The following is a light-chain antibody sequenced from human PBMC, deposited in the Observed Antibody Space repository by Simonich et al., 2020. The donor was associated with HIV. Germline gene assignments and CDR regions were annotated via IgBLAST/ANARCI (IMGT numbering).Light chain of an antibody. V-gene: IGKV3-15*01. CDR1: QSVRSN. CDR3: QQYNKWPLF. CDR2: GAS. J-gene: IGKJ2*01. Sequence: EIVRTQSPATLSVSPGERATPACRASQSVRSNLAWYQQKPGQAPRLLIYGASTRATGIPARFSGSWSGTEFTLTISSMQSEDFAVYYCQQYNKWPLFFGQGTKVEIK.